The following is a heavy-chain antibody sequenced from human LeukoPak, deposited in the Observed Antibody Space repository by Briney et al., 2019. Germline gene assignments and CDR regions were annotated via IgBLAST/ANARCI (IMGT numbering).Heavy chain of an antibody. D-gene: IGHD6-6*01. Sequence: PSETLSLTCAVYGGSFSGYYWSWIRQPPGKRLEWIGEINHSGSTNYNPSLKSRVTISVDTSKNQFSLKLSSVTAADTAVYYCARGLRRLVFSPFDYWGQGTLVTVSS. CDR1: GGSFSGYY. CDR3: ARGLRRLVFSPFDY. V-gene: IGHV4-34*01. J-gene: IGHJ4*02. CDR2: INHSGST.